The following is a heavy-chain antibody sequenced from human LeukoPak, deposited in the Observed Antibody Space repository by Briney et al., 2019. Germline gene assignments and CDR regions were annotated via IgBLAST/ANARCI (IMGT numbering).Heavy chain of an antibody. CDR2: ISGSGSST. Sequence: PGGSLRLSCAASVFTFSSYAMHWLRQAPGKGLEWVSGISGSGSSTPYADSVNGRFTISRDNSKNTVYVQMNSLRAEDKAVYYCTEEGDCDSGSYSWGNMDVWGKGTTVTVSS. V-gene: IGHV3-23*01. CDR1: VFTFSSYA. J-gene: IGHJ6*03. CDR3: TEEGDCDSGSYSWGNMDV. D-gene: IGHD3-10*01.